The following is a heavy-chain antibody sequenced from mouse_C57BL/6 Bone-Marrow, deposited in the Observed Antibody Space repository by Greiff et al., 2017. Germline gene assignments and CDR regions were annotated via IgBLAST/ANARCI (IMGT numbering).Heavy chain of an antibody. Sequence: EVQLVESGPGLVKPSQSLSLTCSVTGYSITSGYYWNWIRQFPGNKLEWMGYISYDGSNKYNPSLKNRISITRDTSNNQFFLKLNSVTTEDTATYYCARGDGYDWFDYWGQGTTLTVSS. D-gene: IGHD2-2*01. V-gene: IGHV3-6*01. CDR1: GYSITSGYY. CDR3: ARGDGYDWFDY. CDR2: ISYDGSN. J-gene: IGHJ2*01.